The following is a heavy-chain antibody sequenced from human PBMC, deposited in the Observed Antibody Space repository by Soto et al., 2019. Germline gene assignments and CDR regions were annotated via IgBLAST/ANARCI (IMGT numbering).Heavy chain of an antibody. CDR3: ARHLTVRGVPPRWFDP. CDR1: GGSFSGHY. J-gene: IGHJ5*02. V-gene: IGHV4-34*01. D-gene: IGHD3-10*01. Sequence: PSETLSLTCAVYGGSFSGHYWTWIRQPPGTGLEWIGEINHGGSTNYNPSLKSRVTISVDTSKNQFSLKLSSVTAADTAVYYCARHLTVRGVPPRWFDPWGQGTLVTVSS. CDR2: INHGGST.